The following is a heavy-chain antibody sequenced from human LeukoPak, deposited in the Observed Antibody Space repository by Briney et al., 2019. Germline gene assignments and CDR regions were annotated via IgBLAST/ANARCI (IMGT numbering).Heavy chain of an antibody. CDR2: INGNGGST. J-gene: IGHJ4*02. Sequence: GGSLRLSCAASGFTFSDYAMHWVRQAPGKGLEWVSIINGNGGSTHYADSVKGRFTVSRDNSKDSLYLQMNSLTTEDTAFYYCAKDSLWGYDYWGQGTLVTVSS. V-gene: IGHV3-43*02. CDR3: AKDSLWGYDY. CDR1: GFTFSDYA. D-gene: IGHD3-16*01.